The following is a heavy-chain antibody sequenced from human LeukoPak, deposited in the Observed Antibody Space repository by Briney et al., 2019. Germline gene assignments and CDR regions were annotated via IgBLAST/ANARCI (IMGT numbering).Heavy chain of an antibody. CDR3: ANNMAPDAFDV. CDR1: GYTFTGYY. Sequence: GASVKVSCKASGYTFTGYYMHWVRQAPGQGLEWMGWINPNSGGTNYAQKLQGRVTMTRDTSISTAYMELSRLRSDDTAVHYCANNMAPDAFDVWGQGTMVTVSS. J-gene: IGHJ3*01. V-gene: IGHV1-2*02. D-gene: IGHD2/OR15-2a*01. CDR2: INPNSGGT.